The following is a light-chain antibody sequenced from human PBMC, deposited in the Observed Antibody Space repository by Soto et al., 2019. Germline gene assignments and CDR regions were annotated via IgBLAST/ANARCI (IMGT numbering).Light chain of an antibody. J-gene: IGKJ1*01. Sequence: VLTQSPGTLSLSPGERATLPCRASQSFGSYLAWFQQKPGKAPSLLIYGASGWHSGIPSRFSGSGSGTDFTLTISRLDPEDVATYYCQQNYKSPWTFGQGTKVEIK. CDR1: QSFGSY. V-gene: IGKV3-20*01. CDR2: GAS. CDR3: QQNYKSPWT.